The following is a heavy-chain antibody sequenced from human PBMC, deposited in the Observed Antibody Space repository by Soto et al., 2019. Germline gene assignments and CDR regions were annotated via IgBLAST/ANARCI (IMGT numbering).Heavy chain of an antibody. V-gene: IGHV4-59*01. J-gene: IGHJ5*02. CDR1: GCSISSYY. D-gene: IGHD2-15*01. CDR2: ISYSGST. Sequence: PSETLSLTCTVSGCSISSYYWSWFRQPRGKGLEWIGYISYSGSTNYNSSLNSRLTISVDTSKNQFSLKLSSVTAADTAVYYCARDSAYCSGVSCSAPFDPWGQGTLVTVSS. CDR3: ARDSAYCSGVSCSAPFDP.